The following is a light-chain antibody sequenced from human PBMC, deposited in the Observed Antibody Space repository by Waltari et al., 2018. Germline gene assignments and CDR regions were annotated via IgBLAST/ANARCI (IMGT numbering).Light chain of an antibody. CDR1: SRTVGNHDY. CDR3: CSYEGDFFYV. V-gene: IGLV2-11*01. J-gene: IGLJ1*01. CDR2: DVT. Sequence: QSALTQPRSVSGSPGQSVAISCTGTSRTVGNHDYVSWYQQHPGKAPKLIIYDVTKRPSGVPDRFSGSKSGNTASLTISGLQADDEADYYCCSYEGDFFYVFGGGTTVTVL.